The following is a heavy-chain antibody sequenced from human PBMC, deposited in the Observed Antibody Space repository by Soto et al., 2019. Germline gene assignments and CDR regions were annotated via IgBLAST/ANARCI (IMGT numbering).Heavy chain of an antibody. J-gene: IGHJ4*02. CDR1: GYSFTNYW. CDR2: IYVGDSDT. V-gene: IGHV5-51*01. CDR3: ARLVNIFDFDY. D-gene: IGHD2-21*01. Sequence: GESQKVSCKGSGYSFTNYWIGWVRQMTGKGLEWMGIIYVGDSDTRYSPSFQGQVTISADKSISTAYLQWSSLKASDTAMYYCARLVNIFDFDYWGQGTLVTVSS.